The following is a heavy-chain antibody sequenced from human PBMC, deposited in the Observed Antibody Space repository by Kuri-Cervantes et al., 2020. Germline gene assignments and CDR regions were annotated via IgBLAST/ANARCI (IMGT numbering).Heavy chain of an antibody. CDR2: LYSDGST. J-gene: IGHJ4*02. D-gene: IGHD3-22*01. V-gene: IGHV3-66*01. CDR1: EFTVRSNF. Sequence: GGSLRLSCAASEFTVRSNFMSWVRQAPGKGLEWVSVLYSDGSTYYADSVKGRFTISRDSSKNTLYLQMNSLRAEDTAVYYCAKDTTDSSITMIVVVIAYFDYWGQGTLVTVSS. CDR3: AKDTTDSSITMIVVVIAYFDY.